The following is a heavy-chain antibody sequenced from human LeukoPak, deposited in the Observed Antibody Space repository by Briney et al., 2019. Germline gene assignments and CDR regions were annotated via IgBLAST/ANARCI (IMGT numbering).Heavy chain of an antibody. CDR1: GGSISSPNW. J-gene: IGHJ5*02. V-gene: IGHV4-4*02. CDR3: ARVGHNWFDP. CDR2: IYHSGRT. D-gene: IGHD1-26*01. Sequence: SETLSLTCAVSGGSISSPNWWTWVRQPPGKGLEWIGEIYHSGRTNSNPSLESRVIMSVDKSKNQFSLKLTPVTAADTAVYYCARVGHNWFDPWGQGTLVTVSS.